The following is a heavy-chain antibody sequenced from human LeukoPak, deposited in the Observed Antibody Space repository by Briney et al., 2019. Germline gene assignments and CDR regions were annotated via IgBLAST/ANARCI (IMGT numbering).Heavy chain of an antibody. CDR3: ARGRIVVVTYFDY. Sequence: GASVKVSCKASGGTFSSYAISWVRQAPGQGLEWMGRIIPILGIANYAQKFQGRVTITADKSTSTAYMELSSLRSEDTAVYYCARGRIVVVTYFDYWGQGTLVTVSS. CDR1: GGTFSSYA. J-gene: IGHJ4*02. CDR2: IIPILGIA. V-gene: IGHV1-69*04. D-gene: IGHD2-21*02.